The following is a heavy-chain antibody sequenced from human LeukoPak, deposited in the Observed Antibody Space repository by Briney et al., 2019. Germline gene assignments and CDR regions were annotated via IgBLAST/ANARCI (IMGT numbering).Heavy chain of an antibody. J-gene: IGHJ5*02. CDR1: GYTFTSYD. D-gene: IGHD3-10*01. Sequence: ASVKVSCKASGYTFTSYDINWVRQATGQGLAWMGWMNPNSGNTGYAQKFQGRVTMTRNTSISTAYMELSSLRSEDTAVYYCARGRGVRGVWPSPSRWFDPWGQGTLVTVSS. CDR2: MNPNSGNT. CDR3: ARGRGVRGVWPSPSRWFDP. V-gene: IGHV1-8*01.